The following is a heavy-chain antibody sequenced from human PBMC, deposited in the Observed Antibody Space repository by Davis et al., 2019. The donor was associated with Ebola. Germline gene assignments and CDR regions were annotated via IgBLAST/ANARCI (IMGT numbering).Heavy chain of an antibody. D-gene: IGHD3-3*01. CDR2: ISSSSSYI. J-gene: IGHJ6*02. V-gene: IGHV3-21*04. CDR1: GFTFSSYS. Sequence: AGSLTLSCAASGFTFSSYSMNWVRQAPGKGLEWVSSISSSSSYIYYADSVKGRFTISRDNAKNSLYLQMNILRAEDTAVYYCARDIYPGDYYYYHYGLDVWGQGTTVTVSS. CDR3: ARDIYPGDYYYYHYGLDV.